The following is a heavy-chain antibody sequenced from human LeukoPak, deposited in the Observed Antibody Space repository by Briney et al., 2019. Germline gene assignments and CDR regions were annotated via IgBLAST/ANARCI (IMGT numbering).Heavy chain of an antibody. D-gene: IGHD3-10*01. V-gene: IGHV3-21*01. CDR1: GFTFSSYS. J-gene: IGHJ4*02. Sequence: GGSLRLSCAASGFTFSSYSMNWVRQAPGKGLEWVASISSSSSYIYYADSVKGRFTISRDNAKNSLYLQMNSLRAEDTAVYYCARDFSGGFDYWGQGTLVTVSS. CDR2: ISSSSSYI. CDR3: ARDFSGGFDY.